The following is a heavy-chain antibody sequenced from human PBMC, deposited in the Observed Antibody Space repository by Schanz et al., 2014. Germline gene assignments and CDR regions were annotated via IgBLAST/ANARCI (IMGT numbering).Heavy chain of an antibody. Sequence: QVQLVESGGGVVQPGRSRRLSCEASGFTFSSYGMHWVRQAPGKGLEWVAVISHDGNNKHYVDSVEGRFTISRDNSKSMLFLEMSSLRVEDTAVYYCVREENYPSFLGYYYYMDVWGKGTSVTVSS. D-gene: IGHD3-10*01. CDR2: ISHDGNNK. V-gene: IGHV3-30*03. CDR1: GFTFSSYG. J-gene: IGHJ6*03. CDR3: VREENYPSFLGYYYYMDV.